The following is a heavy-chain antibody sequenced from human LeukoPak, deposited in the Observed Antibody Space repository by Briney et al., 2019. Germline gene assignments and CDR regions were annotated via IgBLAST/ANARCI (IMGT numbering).Heavy chain of an antibody. CDR3: ARGGSSSWYSHSRYYYYMDV. CDR1: GDSVSSNSAA. D-gene: IGHD6-13*01. Sequence: SQTLSLTCAISGDSVSSNSAAWNWIRQSPSRGLEWLGRTYYRSKWYNDYAVSVKSRITINPDTSKNQFSLQLNSVTPEDTAVYYCARGGSSSWYSHSRYYYYMDVWGKGTTVTVSS. V-gene: IGHV6-1*01. CDR2: TYYRSKWYN. J-gene: IGHJ6*03.